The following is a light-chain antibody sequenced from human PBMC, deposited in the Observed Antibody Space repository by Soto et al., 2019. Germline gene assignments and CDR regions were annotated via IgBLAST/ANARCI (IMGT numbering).Light chain of an antibody. J-gene: IGKJ4*01. CDR1: QRVGST. CDR3: QHYKTWPLA. V-gene: IGKV3-15*01. Sequence: EIVMTQSPATLSVSPGERVTLSCRASQRVGSTLAWYRQQPGQAPRLLIYDAYIRATGVPARFSGSGSGTEFTLTISSLQSEDFAVYYCQHYKTWPLAFGGGTKVDIK. CDR2: DAY.